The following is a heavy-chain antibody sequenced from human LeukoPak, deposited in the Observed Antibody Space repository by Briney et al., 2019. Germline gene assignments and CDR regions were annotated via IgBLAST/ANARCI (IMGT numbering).Heavy chain of an antibody. J-gene: IGHJ6*03. CDR3: ARGRRRAHYYYYYMDV. CDR1: GGSFSGYY. Sequence: PSETLSLTCAVYGGSFSGYYWSWIRQPPGKGLEWIGEINHSGSTNYNPSLKSRVTISVDTSKNQFSLKLSSVTAADTAVYYCARGRRRAHYYYYYMDVWGKGTTVAVSS. CDR2: INHSGST. V-gene: IGHV4-34*01.